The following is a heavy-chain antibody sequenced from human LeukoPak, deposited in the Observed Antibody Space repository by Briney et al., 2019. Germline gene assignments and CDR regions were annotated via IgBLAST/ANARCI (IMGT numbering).Heavy chain of an antibody. D-gene: IGHD1-26*01. J-gene: IGHJ4*02. CDR1: GCTFSSYA. Sequence: GTSVKVSCKASGCTFSSYAISWVRQAPGQGLDCMGGIIPIFGTANYAQKFQGRVTITAHESPSTAYMQLSSLRSEDTAVYHCARGPAGGSYYFDYWGQGTLVTVSS. CDR2: IIPIFGTA. CDR3: ARGPAGGSYYFDY. V-gene: IGHV1-69*01.